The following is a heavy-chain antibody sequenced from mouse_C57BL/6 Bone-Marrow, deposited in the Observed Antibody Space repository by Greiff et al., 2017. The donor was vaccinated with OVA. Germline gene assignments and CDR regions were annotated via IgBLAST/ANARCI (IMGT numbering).Heavy chain of an antibody. CDR3: ARRGRDGYYSWFAY. Sequence: EVQLQQSGPELVKPGASVKMSCKASGYTFTDYYMHWVKQSHGKSLEWIGYINPNNGGTSYNQKFKGKATLTVDKSSSTAYMELRSLTSEDSAVYYCARRGRDGYYSWFAYWGQGTLVTVSA. D-gene: IGHD2-3*01. J-gene: IGHJ3*01. CDR1: GYTFTDYY. CDR2: INPNNGGT. V-gene: IGHV1-22*01.